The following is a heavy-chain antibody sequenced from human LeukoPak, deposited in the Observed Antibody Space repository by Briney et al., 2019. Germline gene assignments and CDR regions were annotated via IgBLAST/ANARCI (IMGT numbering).Heavy chain of an antibody. Sequence: GGSLRLSCAASGFTFSSYGMHWVRQAPGKGLEWVAFIRYDGSNKYYADSVKGRFTISRDNSKNTLYLQMNSLRAEDTAVYYCAKDLGGAYCCGDCSVDYWGQGTLVTVSS. J-gene: IGHJ4*02. CDR3: AKDLGGAYCCGDCSVDY. CDR1: GFTFSSYG. CDR2: IRYDGSNK. V-gene: IGHV3-30*02. D-gene: IGHD2-21*02.